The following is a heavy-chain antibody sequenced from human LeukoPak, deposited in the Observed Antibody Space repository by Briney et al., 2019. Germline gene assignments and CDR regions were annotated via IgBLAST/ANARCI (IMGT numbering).Heavy chain of an antibody. CDR2: INPNSGGT. CDR1: GYTFNGYY. V-gene: IGHV1-2*02. J-gene: IGHJ4*02. D-gene: IGHD1-1*01. CDR3: APSGGTTYDFYMWYFDY. Sequence: ASVKVSCKASGYTFNGYYMHWVRQAPGQGLEWMGWINPNSGGTNYAQKFQGRVTMTRDTSISTAYMELSRLRSDDTAVYYCAPSGGTTYDFYMWYFDYWGQRTLVTVSS.